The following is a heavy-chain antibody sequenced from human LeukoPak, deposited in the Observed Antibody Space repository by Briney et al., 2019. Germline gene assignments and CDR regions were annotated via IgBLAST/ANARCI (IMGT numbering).Heavy chain of an antibody. V-gene: IGHV3-23*01. Sequence: GGSLRLSCAASGFTFSSYGMSWVRQAPGKGLEWVSAISGSGGSTYYADSVKGRFTISRDNAKNSLYLQMASLRAEDTAVYYCARDVGKAYFDYWGQGTLVTVSS. J-gene: IGHJ4*02. CDR2: ISGSGGST. D-gene: IGHD2-15*01. CDR1: GFTFSSYG. CDR3: ARDVGKAYFDY.